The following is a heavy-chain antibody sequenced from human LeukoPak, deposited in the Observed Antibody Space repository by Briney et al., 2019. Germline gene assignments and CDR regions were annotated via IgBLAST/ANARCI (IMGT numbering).Heavy chain of an antibody. V-gene: IGHV4-39*07. D-gene: IGHD2-15*01. J-gene: IGHJ4*02. CDR2: IYYTGST. Sequence: SETLSLTCTVSGGSISSYYWSWIRQPPGKGLEWIGSIYYTGSTYYSPSLKSRVTISVDTSKNQFSLKLSSVTAADTAVYYCASRGYNEGSYYWGQGTLVTVSS. CDR1: GGSISSYY. CDR3: ASRGYNEGSYY.